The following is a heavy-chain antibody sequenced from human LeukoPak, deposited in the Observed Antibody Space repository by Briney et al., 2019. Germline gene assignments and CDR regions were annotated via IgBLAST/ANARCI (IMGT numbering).Heavy chain of an antibody. CDR2: IYTSGST. V-gene: IGHV4-61*02. J-gene: IGHJ5*02. CDR3: ARDPWDYDILTGYYVNWLDP. Sequence: SQTLSLTCTVSGGSTSSGSYYWSWIRQPAGKGLEWIGRIYTSGSTNYNPSLKSRVTISVDTSKNQFSLKLSSVTAADTAVYYCARDPWDYDILTGYYVNWLDPWGQGTLVTVSS. CDR1: GGSTSSGSYY. D-gene: IGHD3-9*01.